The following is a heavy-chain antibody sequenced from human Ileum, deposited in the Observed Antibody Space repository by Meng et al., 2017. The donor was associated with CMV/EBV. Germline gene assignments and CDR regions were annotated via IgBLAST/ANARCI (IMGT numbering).Heavy chain of an antibody. J-gene: IGHJ4*02. D-gene: IGHD1-26*01. CDR2: VKSASAGGAA. CDR3: TTGWDQYFDF. Sequence: VDSDFTLNGAWMNWVRQAPGKGLAWVGRVKSASAGGAADAAAPVKGRFTVSRDDSRKTVHLQMDNLKIEDTAVYYCTTGWDQYFDFWGQGALVTVSS. CDR1: DFTLNGAW. V-gene: IGHV3-15*07.